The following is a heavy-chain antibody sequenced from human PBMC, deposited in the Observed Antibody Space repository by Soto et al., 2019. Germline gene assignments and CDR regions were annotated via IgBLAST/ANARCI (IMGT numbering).Heavy chain of an antibody. CDR1: QYRFTNDW. J-gene: IGHJ4*02. CDR2: IYLGDSNG. V-gene: IGHV5-51*03. Sequence: ELQLVQSGAEVKKPGESLKISCKGSQYRFTNDWIGWVRQMPGKGLEWMGLIYLGDSNGRYSPSFQGRVTISVDKSITTAYLQWRSLMASDTAMYYCASPLGYWGQGTLVTVSS. CDR3: ASPLGY. D-gene: IGHD3-16*01.